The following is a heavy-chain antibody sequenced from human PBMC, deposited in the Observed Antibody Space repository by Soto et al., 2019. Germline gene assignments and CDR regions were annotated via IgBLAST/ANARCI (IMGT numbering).Heavy chain of an antibody. Sequence: PSETLSLTCTVSGGSIRSGGYYWSWIRQHPGKGLEWIGYIYYSGSTYYNPSLKSRVTISEDTSKNQFSLKLSSVTAADTAVYYCAGGVVRGLIITDAFDIWGQGTMVT. CDR3: AGGVVRGLIITDAFDI. J-gene: IGHJ3*02. D-gene: IGHD3-10*01. CDR1: GGSIRSGGYY. CDR2: IYYSGST. V-gene: IGHV4-31*03.